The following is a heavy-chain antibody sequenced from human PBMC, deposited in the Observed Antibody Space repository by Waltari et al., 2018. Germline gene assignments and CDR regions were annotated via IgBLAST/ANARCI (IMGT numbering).Heavy chain of an antibody. J-gene: IGHJ3*01. Sequence: EVSLLESGGGLVQPGGSLRLSCVASEFTFSNYALSWVRQAPGKGLGWVSGCTGSGRSTYYADSVRGRFTISRDNSQNTLFLKMSSLRTEDTAVYYCVKGDLSSAYAAGAAFDVGGQGTMVTVSS. V-gene: IGHV3-23*01. CDR2: CTGSGRST. D-gene: IGHD3-22*01. CDR1: EFTFSNYA. CDR3: VKGDLSSAYAAGAAFDV.